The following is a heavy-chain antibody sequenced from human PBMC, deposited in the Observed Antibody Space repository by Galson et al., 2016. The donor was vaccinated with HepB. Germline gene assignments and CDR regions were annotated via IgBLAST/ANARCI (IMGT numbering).Heavy chain of an antibody. D-gene: IGHD2-15*01. Sequence: TLSLTCAVSGGSFRSRGYYWGWIRQRPGKGLEWIGYIYYSGTTYYSQSLRSRVSISIDTSRDLLSLNLTSVTAADTAVYFCARDRLGYCSGGTCPIWGHGALVTVSS. V-gene: IGHV4-31*11. CDR3: ARDRLGYCSGGTCPI. CDR1: GGSFRSRGYY. CDR2: IYYSGTT. J-gene: IGHJ3*02.